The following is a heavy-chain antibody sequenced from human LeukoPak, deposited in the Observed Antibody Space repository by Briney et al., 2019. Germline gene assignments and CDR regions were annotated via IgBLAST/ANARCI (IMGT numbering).Heavy chain of an antibody. CDR1: GGTFSSYA. D-gene: IGHD1-14*01. CDR3: ARTTLSYYYYMDV. Sequence: SVKVSCKASGGTFSSYAINWVRQAPGQGLEWMGGIIPFFGTANYAQNFQGRVTITADESTSTAYMELSRLRSDDTAVYYCARTTLSYYYYMDVWGKGTTVTISS. J-gene: IGHJ6*03. CDR2: IIPFFGTA. V-gene: IGHV1-69*13.